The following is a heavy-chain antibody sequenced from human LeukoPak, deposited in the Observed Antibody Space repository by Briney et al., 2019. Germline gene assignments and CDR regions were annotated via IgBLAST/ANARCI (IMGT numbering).Heavy chain of an antibody. CDR3: ARGWVSHYDSSGYPGGDFDY. CDR2: INHGGST. Sequence: SETLSLTCAVYGGSFSGYYWSWIRQPPGKGLEWIGEINHGGSTNYNPSLKSRVTISVDTSKNQFSLKLSSVTAADTAVYYCARGWVSHYDSSGYPGGDFDYWGQGTLVTVSS. D-gene: IGHD3-22*01. CDR1: GGSFSGYY. J-gene: IGHJ4*02. V-gene: IGHV4-34*01.